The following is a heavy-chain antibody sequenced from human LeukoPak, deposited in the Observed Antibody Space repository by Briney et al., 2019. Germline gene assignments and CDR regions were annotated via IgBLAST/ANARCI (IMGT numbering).Heavy chain of an antibody. Sequence: PVGALILSCAAPGVTFRSYAMRWVRQAPGKRLECVSVILYEGSNKYYANSVKGRFTISRDNYKNKLYKQMNSLRAEDTAVHYCAKVISSSWSGDAFDIWGKGTMVSVSS. CDR3: AKVISSSWSGDAFDI. V-gene: IGHV3-30-3*01. J-gene: IGHJ3*02. CDR2: ILYEGSNK. D-gene: IGHD6-13*01. CDR1: GVTFRSYA.